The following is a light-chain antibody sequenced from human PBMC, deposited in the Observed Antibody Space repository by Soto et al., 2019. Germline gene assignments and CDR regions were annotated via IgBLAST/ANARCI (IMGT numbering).Light chain of an antibody. J-gene: IGKJ1*01. Sequence: EIVLTQSPATLSLSPGERATLSCRASQSVSSYLAWYQQKPGQAPRLLIYDASNRATGLPARFSGSGSGTDFTLTSSILEHEEFAVYYCQQRSNWPRTFGQGTKVEIK. CDR3: QQRSNWPRT. CDR1: QSVSSY. V-gene: IGKV3-11*01. CDR2: DAS.